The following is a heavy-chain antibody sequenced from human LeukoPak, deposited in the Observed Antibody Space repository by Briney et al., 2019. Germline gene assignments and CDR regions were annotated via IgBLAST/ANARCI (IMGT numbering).Heavy chain of an antibody. D-gene: IGHD6-13*01. CDR1: GFTFSSYG. Sequence: GGSLRLSCAASGFTFSSYGMSWVRQAPGKGLEWVSTISGSADSTYYAVSVKGRITISRDNSKNTLYLQMNSLRAEDTAVYYCAKDGGSSSWYPGGLDYWGQGTLVTVSS. CDR3: AKDGGSSSWYPGGLDY. J-gene: IGHJ4*02. CDR2: ISGSADST. V-gene: IGHV3-23*01.